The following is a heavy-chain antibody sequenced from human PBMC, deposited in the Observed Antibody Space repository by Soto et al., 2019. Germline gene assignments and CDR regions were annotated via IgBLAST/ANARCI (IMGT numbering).Heavy chain of an antibody. D-gene: IGHD6-13*01. Sequence: SETLSLTCTVSGGSISSYYWSWIRQPAGKGLEWIGRIYTSGSTNYNPSLKSRVTMSVDTSKNQFSLKLSSVTAADTAVYYCARVRVSACTIYFDYSGQGTLVTVSS. CDR3: ARVRVSACTIYFDY. V-gene: IGHV4-4*07. J-gene: IGHJ4*02. CDR1: GGSISSYY. CDR2: IYTSGST.